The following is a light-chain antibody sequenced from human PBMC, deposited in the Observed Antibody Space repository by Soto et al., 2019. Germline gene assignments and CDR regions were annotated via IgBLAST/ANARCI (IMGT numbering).Light chain of an antibody. CDR1: QSVSSTH. Sequence: EIVLTQSPGTLSLAPGERATLSCRASQSVSSTHSAWYPQTPGQAPRLLIYGASSRATGIPDRFSGSGSGTDFTLTISRLEPEDFVVYYCQQYTYSPEWTCGQGTKVESK. J-gene: IGKJ1*01. V-gene: IGKV3-20*01. CDR3: QQYTYSPEWT. CDR2: GAS.